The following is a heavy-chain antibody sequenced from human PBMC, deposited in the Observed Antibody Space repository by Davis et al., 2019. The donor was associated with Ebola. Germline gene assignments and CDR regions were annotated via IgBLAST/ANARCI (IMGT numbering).Heavy chain of an antibody. V-gene: IGHV3-23*01. CDR3: AKVVPGIVGAHYYYGMDV. Sequence: PGGSLRLSCAASGFTFSSYAMNWVRQAPGKGLEWVSAISGSGGSTYHADTVKGRFTVSRDNSKNTLYLQMNSLRAEDTAVYYCAKVVPGIVGAHYYYGMDVWGQGATVTVSS. J-gene: IGHJ6*02. CDR2: ISGSGGST. CDR1: GFTFSSYA. D-gene: IGHD2-15*01.